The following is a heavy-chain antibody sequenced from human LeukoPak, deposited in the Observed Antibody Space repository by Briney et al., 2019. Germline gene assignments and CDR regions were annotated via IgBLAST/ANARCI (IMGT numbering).Heavy chain of an antibody. CDR2: IIPIFGTA. J-gene: IGHJ3*02. V-gene: IGHV1-69*06. CDR3: ARDLRSTWDAFDI. Sequence: SVEVSCKASGGTFSSYAISWVRQAPGQGLEWMGGIIPIFGTANYAQKLRGRVTITADKSTSTAYMELSSLRSEDTAVYYCARDLRSTWDAFDIWGQGTMVTVSS. CDR1: GGTFSSYA. D-gene: IGHD2-2*01.